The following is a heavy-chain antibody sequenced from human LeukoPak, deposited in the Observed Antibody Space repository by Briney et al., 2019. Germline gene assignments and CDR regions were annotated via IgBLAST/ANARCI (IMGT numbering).Heavy chain of an antibody. CDR1: GFTFRDYA. Sequence: GGSLRLSCAASGFTFRDYAMSWVRQAPGKGLEWVSAIGARGSNIYYADSVLGRFTVSRDNSKNTLYLQMNSLRAEDTAIYYCAKDDSGGGGYYFDYWGQGTLVTVSS. J-gene: IGHJ4*02. D-gene: IGHD3-16*01. CDR2: IGARGSNI. V-gene: IGHV3-23*01. CDR3: AKDDSGGGGYYFDY.